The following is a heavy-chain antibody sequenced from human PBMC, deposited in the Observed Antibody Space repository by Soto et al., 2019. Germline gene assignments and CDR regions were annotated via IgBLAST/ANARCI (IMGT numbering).Heavy chain of an antibody. CDR2: INAGNGNT. Sequence: GASVKVSCKASGGTFSSYTISWVRQAPGQRLEWMGWINAGNGNTKYSQKFQGRVTITRDTSASTAYMELSSLRSEDTAVYYCARELRYFDWLLQSQPWYYGMDVWGQGTTVTVSS. V-gene: IGHV1-3*01. CDR1: GGTFSSYT. D-gene: IGHD3-9*01. J-gene: IGHJ6*02. CDR3: ARELRYFDWLLQSQPWYYGMDV.